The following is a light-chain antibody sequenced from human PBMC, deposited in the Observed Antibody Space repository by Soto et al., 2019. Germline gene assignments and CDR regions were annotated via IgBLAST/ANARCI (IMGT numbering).Light chain of an antibody. CDR3: PQYNNWPLT. CDR2: GAS. CDR1: QSVSSN. J-gene: IGKJ4*01. V-gene: IGKV3-15*01. Sequence: EIVMMQSPATLSVSPGERATLSCRASQSVSSNLAWYQQKPGQAPRLLIYGASTRATGIPARFSGSGSGTEFTLTISSLQSEDFAVYYCPQYNNWPLTFGGGTKVEIK.